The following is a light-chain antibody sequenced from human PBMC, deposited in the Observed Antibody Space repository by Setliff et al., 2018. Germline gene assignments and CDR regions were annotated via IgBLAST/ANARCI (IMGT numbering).Light chain of an antibody. CDR2: DVN. V-gene: IGLV2-14*01. CDR3: SSYTSSSTPYV. J-gene: IGLJ1*01. CDR1: SSDIGGYNY. Sequence: QSVLTQSASVSGSPGQSITISCTGSSSDIGGYNYVSWYQQHPGKAPKLMIYDVNERPSGVSNRFSGSKSGNTASLTISGLQAEDEADYYCSSYTSSSTPYVFGTGTKVTVL.